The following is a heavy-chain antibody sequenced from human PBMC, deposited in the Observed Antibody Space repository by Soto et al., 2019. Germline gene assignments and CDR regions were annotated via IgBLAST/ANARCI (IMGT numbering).Heavy chain of an antibody. Sequence: EVQLLESGGGLVQPGGSLRLSCAASGFTFSSYAMSWVRQAPGKGLEWVSAISGSGGSTYYADSVKGRFTISRENPKNTLYLQKNNLRAEDTAVYYCAKDQDDEVWGSYRSSDYWGQGSLVTVFS. CDR1: GFTFSSYA. V-gene: IGHV3-23*01. D-gene: IGHD3-16*02. J-gene: IGHJ4*02. CDR2: ISGSGGST. CDR3: AKDQDDEVWGSYRSSDY.